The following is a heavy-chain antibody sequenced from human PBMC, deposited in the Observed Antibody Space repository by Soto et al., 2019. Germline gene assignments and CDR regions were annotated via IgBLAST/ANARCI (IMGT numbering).Heavy chain of an antibody. V-gene: IGHV1-2*02. CDR2: INPNSGGT. Sequence: GASVKVSCKASGYTFTGYYMHWVRQAPGQGLEWMGWINPNSGGTNYAQKFQGRVTMTRDTSISTAYMELSRLRSDDTAVYYCARDLDDGYSWIGGRQFDYWGQGTLVTVYS. D-gene: IGHD1-20*01. J-gene: IGHJ4*02. CDR3: ARDLDDGYSWIGGRQFDY. CDR1: GYTFTGYY.